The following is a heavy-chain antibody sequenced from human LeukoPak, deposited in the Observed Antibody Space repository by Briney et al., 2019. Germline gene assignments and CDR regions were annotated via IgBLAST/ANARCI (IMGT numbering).Heavy chain of an antibody. J-gene: IGHJ3*02. CDR1: DDSISGYY. V-gene: IGHV4-4*09. D-gene: IGHD3-16*01. CDR2: IYSIGGP. CDR3: ARRFRTGGNPHHDAYDI. Sequence: SETLSLTCTVSDDSISGYYWGWIRQPPGKGLEWIGHIYSIGGPTCSPSLQSRVSISVDTSKNRFSLQLSSVTAADTAVYYCARRFRTGGNPHHDAYDIWGRGTVVAVSS.